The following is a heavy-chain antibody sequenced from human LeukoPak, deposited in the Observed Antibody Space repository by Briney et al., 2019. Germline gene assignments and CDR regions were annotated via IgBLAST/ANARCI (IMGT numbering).Heavy chain of an antibody. CDR3: ARRAGAYSHPYDY. V-gene: IGHV3-30*02. CDR2: IRYDGSNK. D-gene: IGHD4/OR15-4a*01. CDR1: GFTFSSYG. Sequence: GGSLRLSCGASGFTFSSYGMHWVRQAPGKGLEWVAFIRYDGSNKYYADSVKGRFTISRDNSKNTLYLQMNSLRAEDTAVYYCARRAGAYSHPYDYWGQGTLVTVSS. J-gene: IGHJ4*02.